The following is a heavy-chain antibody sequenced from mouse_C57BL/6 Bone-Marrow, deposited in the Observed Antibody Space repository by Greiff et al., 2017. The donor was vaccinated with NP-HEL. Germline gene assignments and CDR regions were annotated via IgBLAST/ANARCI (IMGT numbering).Heavy chain of an antibody. V-gene: IGHV1-5*01. CDR2: IYPGNSDT. CDR3: TREGIYYDYDEGCDY. D-gene: IGHD2-4*01. J-gene: IGHJ2*01. CDR1: GYTFTSYW. Sequence: VQLQQSGTVLARPGASVKMSCKTSGYTFTSYWMHWVNQRPGQGLEWIGAIYPGNSDTSYNQKFKGKAKLTAVTSASTAYMELSSLTKEDSAVYYGTREGIYYDYDEGCDYWGQGTTLTVSS.